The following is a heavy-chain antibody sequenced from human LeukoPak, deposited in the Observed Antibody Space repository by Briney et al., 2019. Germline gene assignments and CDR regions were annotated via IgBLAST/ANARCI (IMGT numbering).Heavy chain of an antibody. CDR2: ISSSSSYI. CDR1: GFTFSSYS. CDR3: ARPRGSGSYYDDAFDI. J-gene: IGHJ3*02. Sequence: PGGSLRLSCAASGFTFSSYSMNWVRQAPGKGLEWVSSISSSSSYIYYADSVKGRFTISRDNAKNSLYLQMNSLRAEDTSVYYCARPRGSGSYYDDAFDIWGQGTMVTVSS. D-gene: IGHD3-10*01. V-gene: IGHV3-21*01.